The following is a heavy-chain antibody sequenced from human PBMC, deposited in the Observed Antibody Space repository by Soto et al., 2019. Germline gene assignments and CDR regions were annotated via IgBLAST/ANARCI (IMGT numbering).Heavy chain of an antibody. CDR2: INPSDSDI. Sequence: PGESLKISCKGSGYSFTNYWFGWVRQMPGKGLEWMGIINPSDSDIRYSPSFQGQVTISADKSISSAYLQWSSLKASDTAMYYCASPVPFSSIAARPKKGTYYYYGMDVWGQGTTVTVSS. J-gene: IGHJ6*02. D-gene: IGHD6-6*01. CDR3: ASPVPFSSIAARPKKGTYYYYGMDV. CDR1: GYSFTNYW. V-gene: IGHV5-51*01.